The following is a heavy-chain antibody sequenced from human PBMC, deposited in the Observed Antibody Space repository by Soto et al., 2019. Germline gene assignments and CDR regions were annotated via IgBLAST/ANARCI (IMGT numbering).Heavy chain of an antibody. V-gene: IGHV3-23*01. CDR2: ISGSGGST. D-gene: IGHD3-3*01. Sequence: PGGSLRLSCAASGFTFSSYAMSWVRQAPGKGLEWVSAISGSGGSTYYADSVKGRFTISRDNSKNTLYLQMNSLRAEDTAVYYCAKPTNPTIFGVVITNYYYYYGMDVWGQGTTVTVSS. CDR1: GFTFSSYA. J-gene: IGHJ6*02. CDR3: AKPTNPTIFGVVITNYYYYYGMDV.